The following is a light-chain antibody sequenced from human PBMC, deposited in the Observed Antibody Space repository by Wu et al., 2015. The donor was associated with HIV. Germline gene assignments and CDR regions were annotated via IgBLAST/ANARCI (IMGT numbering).Light chain of an antibody. J-gene: IGKJ1*01. V-gene: IGKV3-11*01. CDR1: QSVSSY. Sequence: EIVLTQSPATLSLSPGERATLSCRASQSVSSYLAWYQQKPGQAPRLLIYDASNRATGIPARFSGSGSGTDFTLTISSLEPEDAATYFCQKYNSAPRTFGQGTKVDIK. CDR3: QKYNSAPRT. CDR2: DAS.